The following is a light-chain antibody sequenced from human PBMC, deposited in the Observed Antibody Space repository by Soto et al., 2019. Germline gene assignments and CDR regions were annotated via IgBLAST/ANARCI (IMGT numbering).Light chain of an antibody. V-gene: IGKV3-11*01. CDR3: QQRSNWIS. J-gene: IGKJ4*01. Sequence: EIVLTQSPGTLSLSPGETAPLSCRASQSIGSYLAWYHQKPGQSPSLLIYDASNRATGIPARFSGSGSGTAFTLPIHSLETEDFAVYDCQQRSNWISFGGATKGAI. CDR2: DAS. CDR1: QSIGSY.